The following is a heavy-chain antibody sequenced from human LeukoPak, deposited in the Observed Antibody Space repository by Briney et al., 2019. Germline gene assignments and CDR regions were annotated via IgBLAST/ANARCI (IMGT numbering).Heavy chain of an antibody. V-gene: IGHV3-23*01. CDR2: ISGSGGST. J-gene: IGHJ4*02. CDR3: AKGTDGDPGWAVDY. CDR1: GFTFSSYA. Sequence: PGGTLRLSCAASGFTFSSYAMSWVRQAPGRGLEWVSAISGSGGSTYYADSVKGRFTISRDNSKNTLYLQMNSLRAEDTAVYYCAKGTDGDPGWAVDYGGQGTLVTVSS. D-gene: IGHD4-17*01.